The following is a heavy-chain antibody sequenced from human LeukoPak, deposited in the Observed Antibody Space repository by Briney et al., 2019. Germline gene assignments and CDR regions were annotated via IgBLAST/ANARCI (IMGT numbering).Heavy chain of an antibody. CDR3: ASTGVDTAMVTMFPFDY. V-gene: IGHV4-59*08. CDR2: IYYSGST. CDR1: GGSISSYY. Sequence: PSETLSLTCTVSGGSISSYYWSWIRQPPGKGLEWIGYIYYSGSTNYNPSLKSRVTISVDTSKNQFSLKLSSVTAADTAVYYCASTGVDTAMVTMFPFDYWGQGTLVTVSS. J-gene: IGHJ4*02. D-gene: IGHD5-18*01.